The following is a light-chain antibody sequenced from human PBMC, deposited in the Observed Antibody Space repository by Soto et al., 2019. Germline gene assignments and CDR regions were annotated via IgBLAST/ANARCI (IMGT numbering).Light chain of an antibody. CDR3: AAWDDSLNAYVV. CDR1: SSNIGSNT. J-gene: IGLJ2*01. V-gene: IGLV1-44*01. CDR2: SNN. Sequence: QSVLTQPPSASGTPGQRVTISCSGSSSNIGSNTVNWYQQLPGTAPKLLINSNNQRPSGVPDRFSGSKSGTSASLAISGLQSEDEADYYCAAWDDSLNAYVVFGGGTKLTVL.